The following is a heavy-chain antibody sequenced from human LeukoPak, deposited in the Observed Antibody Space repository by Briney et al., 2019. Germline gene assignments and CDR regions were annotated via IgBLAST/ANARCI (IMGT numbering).Heavy chain of an antibody. CDR2: IYYSGST. CDR3: ARAIYYGSGAIIHYYGMDV. CDR1: GGSLSSYY. D-gene: IGHD3-10*01. Sequence: SETLSLTCTVSGGSLSSYYWSWIRQPPGKGLEWIGYIYYSGSTNYNPSLKSRVTISVDTSKNQFSLKLSSVTAADTAVYYCARAIYYGSGAIIHYYGMDVWGQGTTVTVSS. V-gene: IGHV4-59*08. J-gene: IGHJ6*02.